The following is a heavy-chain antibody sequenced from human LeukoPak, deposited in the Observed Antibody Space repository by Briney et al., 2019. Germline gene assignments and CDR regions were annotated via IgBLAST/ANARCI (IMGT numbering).Heavy chain of an antibody. V-gene: IGHV3-48*03. CDR2: ISSSGSTI. D-gene: IGHD5-24*01. J-gene: IGHJ4*02. Sequence: GGSLRLSCAASGFTFSSYEMNWVRQAPGKGLEWVSYISSSGSTIYYADSVKGRFTISRDNAKNSLYLQMNSLRAEDTAVYYCARVGPVATMIPFFDYWGQGTLVTVSS. CDR3: ARVGPVATMIPFFDY. CDR1: GFTFSSYE.